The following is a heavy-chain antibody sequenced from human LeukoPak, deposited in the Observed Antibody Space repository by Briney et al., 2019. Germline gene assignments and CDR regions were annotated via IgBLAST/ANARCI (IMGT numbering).Heavy chain of an antibody. V-gene: IGHV4-30-4*01. CDR1: GGSITSGDYY. CDR2: IYYSGSN. J-gene: IGHJ4*02. Sequence: PSQTLSLTCTVSGGSITSGDYYWSWIRQPPGKGLEWFGYIYYSGSNYYNPSLKRRVTISVDTSKNQFSLKLSSVTAAATAVYYWARGVIPAADYWGQGTLVTVSS. D-gene: IGHD2/OR15-2a*01. CDR3: ARGVIPAADY.